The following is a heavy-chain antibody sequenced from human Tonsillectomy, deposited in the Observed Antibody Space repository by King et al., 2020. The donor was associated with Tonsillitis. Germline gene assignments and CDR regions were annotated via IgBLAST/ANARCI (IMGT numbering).Heavy chain of an antibody. V-gene: IGHV3-30*02. J-gene: IGHJ4*02. CDR2: IRYNGSSK. Sequence: QLVQSGGGVVQPGGSLRLSCAASGFTFSSYGMHWVRQAPGKGLEWVAFIRYNGSSKYYADSVKGRFTISRDNSKNTLYLQMNSLRAEDTAVYYCAKDLRGGIFMVREFITDLWGQEPLVPVSS. D-gene: IGHD3-10*01. CDR1: GFTFSSYG. CDR3: AKDLRGGIFMVREFITDL.